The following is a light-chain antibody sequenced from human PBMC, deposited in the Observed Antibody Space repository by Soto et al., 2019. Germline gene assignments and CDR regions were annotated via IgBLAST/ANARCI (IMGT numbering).Light chain of an antibody. CDR3: QHYDNVPFT. CDR1: QGISKS. J-gene: IGKJ3*01. V-gene: IGKV1-33*01. Sequence: DIHMTQSPSSLSASVGDRVTITCQASQGISKSLSWYQQKPGSAPKLLIYEASSLEPGVPSRFSGSGSGTDFIFTISSLQREDIATYYCQHYDNVPFTFGPGTKVD. CDR2: EAS.